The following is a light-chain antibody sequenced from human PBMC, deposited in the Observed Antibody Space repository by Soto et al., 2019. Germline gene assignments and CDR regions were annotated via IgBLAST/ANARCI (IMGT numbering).Light chain of an antibody. J-gene: IGKJ3*01. Sequence: DIQVTQSPPTLSASVGDRVTITCRASQNLGDWLAWYQQKPGKAPNLLIYKASNLESGVPSRFSGSGSGTEFTLTISSLQPDDFGTYYCQQYNTNSFTFGPGIKVDIK. V-gene: IGKV1-5*03. CDR1: QNLGDW. CDR2: KAS. CDR3: QQYNTNSFT.